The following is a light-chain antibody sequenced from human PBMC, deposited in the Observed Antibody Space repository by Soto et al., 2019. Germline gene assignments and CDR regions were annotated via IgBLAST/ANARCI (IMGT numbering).Light chain of an antibody. V-gene: IGKV2-28*01. Sequence: DIVMTQSPLSLPVTPGEPASNSCRSSQILLHSNGYNYLDWYLQKPGQSPQLLIYLGSNRASGVPDRFSGSGSGTDFTLKISRVEAEDVWVYSSMPPLYTWTFCQLSK. CDR2: LGS. J-gene: IGKJ1*01. CDR1: QILLHSNGYNY. CDR3: MPPLYTWT.